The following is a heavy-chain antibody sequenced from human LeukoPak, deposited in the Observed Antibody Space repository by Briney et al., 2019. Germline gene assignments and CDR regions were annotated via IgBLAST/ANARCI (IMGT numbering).Heavy chain of an antibody. Sequence: SSETLSLTCTVSGGSISSYYWSWIRQPPGKGLELIGYIYYSRSTNYNPSLKSRVTISVDTSKNQFSLKLTSVTAADTAVYYCARDQYSGRFDYWGQGTLVTVSS. D-gene: IGHD1-26*01. CDR3: ARDQYSGRFDY. V-gene: IGHV4-59*01. CDR2: IYYSRST. CDR1: GGSISSYY. J-gene: IGHJ4*02.